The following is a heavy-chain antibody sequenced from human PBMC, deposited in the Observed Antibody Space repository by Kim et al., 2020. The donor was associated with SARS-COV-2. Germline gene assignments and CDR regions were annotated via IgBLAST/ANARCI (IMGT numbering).Heavy chain of an antibody. CDR1: GFTFSNAW. CDR3: TTVSILTAGIAAADDYYYGMDV. Sequence: GGSLRLSCAASGFTFSNAWMSWVRQAPGKGLEWVGRIKSKTDGGTTDYAAPVKGRFTISRDDSKNTLYLQMNSLKTEDTAVYYCTTVSILTAGIAAADDYYYGMDVWGQGTTVTVSS. J-gene: IGHJ6*02. D-gene: IGHD6-13*01. V-gene: IGHV3-15*01. CDR2: IKSKTDGGTT.